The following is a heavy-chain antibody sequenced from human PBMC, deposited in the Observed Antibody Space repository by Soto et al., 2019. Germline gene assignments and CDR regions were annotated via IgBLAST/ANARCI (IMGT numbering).Heavy chain of an antibody. J-gene: IGHJ6*03. CDR1: GFTFSSYG. CDR2: ISYDGSNK. CDR3: AKGIRLPYYYMDV. V-gene: IGHV3-30*18. Sequence: QVQLVESGGGVVQPGRSLRLSCAASGFTFSSYGMHWVRQAPGKGLEWVAVISYDGSNKYYADSVKGRFTISRDNSKNTLYLQMNSLRAEDTAVYYCAKGIRLPYYYMDVWGKGTTVTVSS.